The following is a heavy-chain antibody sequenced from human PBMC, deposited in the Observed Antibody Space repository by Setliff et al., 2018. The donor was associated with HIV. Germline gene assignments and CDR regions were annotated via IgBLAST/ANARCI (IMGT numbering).Heavy chain of an antibody. V-gene: IGHV4-34*01. J-gene: IGHJ3*01. CDR3: ARRMIGGWRRAAHLLS. Sequence: SETLSLTCAVYGGSFSGYYWSWIRQPPGKGLEWIGKINHSGSTNYNQSLKSRVTISVDTSKNQFSLKLSSVTAADTAVYYCARRMIGGWRRAAHLLSWGQGTMVTVSS. D-gene: IGHD6-19*01. CDR2: INHSGST. CDR1: GGSFSGYY.